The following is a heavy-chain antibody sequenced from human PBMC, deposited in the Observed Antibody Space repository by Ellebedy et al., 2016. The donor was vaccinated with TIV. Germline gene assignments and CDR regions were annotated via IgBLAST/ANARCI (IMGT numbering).Heavy chain of an antibody. V-gene: IGHV3-11*03. J-gene: IGHJ4*02. Sequence: PGGSLRLSCATSGFTFSDYYLNWIRQAPGKGLEWVSYISDSGTYTNYADSVKGRCTISRDNSKDTLFQQMNSLRAEDTAVYYCSFSRLVPYWGQGTLVTVYS. D-gene: IGHD6-19*01. CDR2: ISDSGTYT. CDR3: SFSRLVPY. CDR1: GFTFSDYY.